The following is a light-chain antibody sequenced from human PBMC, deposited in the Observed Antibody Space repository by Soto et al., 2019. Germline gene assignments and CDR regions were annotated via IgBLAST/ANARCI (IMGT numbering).Light chain of an antibody. CDR3: QQTYSTTYT. CDR1: QRITTY. V-gene: IGKV1-39*01. Sequence: IQMTQSPSSLSASVGDRVTITCRASQRITTYLNWYQQKPGNAPKLLITTAGTLQRGVPSRFSGSGSGTDFTLTITSLQREDFATYFCQQTYSTTYTFGQGTKLEIK. J-gene: IGKJ2*01. CDR2: TAG.